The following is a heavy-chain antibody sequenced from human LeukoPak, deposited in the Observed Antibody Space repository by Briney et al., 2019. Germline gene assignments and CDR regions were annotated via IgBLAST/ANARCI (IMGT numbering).Heavy chain of an antibody. J-gene: IGHJ4*02. CDR1: GYTFTSYG. Sequence: ASVKVSCKASGYTFTSYGIGWVRQAPGQGLEWMGWISAYNGNTNYAQKLQGRVTMTTDTSTSTAYMELRSLRSDDTAVYYCRSGWYGPGTDYWGQGTLVTVSS. CDR2: ISAYNGNT. V-gene: IGHV1-18*01. CDR3: RSGWYGPGTDY. D-gene: IGHD6-19*01.